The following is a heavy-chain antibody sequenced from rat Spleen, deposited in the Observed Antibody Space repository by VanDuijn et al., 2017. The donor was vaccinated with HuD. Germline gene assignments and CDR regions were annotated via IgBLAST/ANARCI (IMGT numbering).Heavy chain of an antibody. Sequence: EVQLVESGGGLVQPGRSLKLSCAASGFTFSSHWLNWIRQAPGKGLEWVASITNTGGSTYYPASVKGRFTISRDNAKSTLYLQMNSLRSEDTATYYCAKDPMDAWGQGASVTVSS. V-gene: IGHV5-31*01. CDR2: ITNTGGST. J-gene: IGHJ4*01. CDR1: GFTFSSHW. CDR3: AKDPMDA.